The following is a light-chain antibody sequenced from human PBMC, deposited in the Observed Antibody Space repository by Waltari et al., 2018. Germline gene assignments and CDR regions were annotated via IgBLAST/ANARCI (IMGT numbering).Light chain of an antibody. V-gene: IGKV3-11*01. J-gene: IGKJ1*01. CDR1: PSIISY. CDR3: QQRSGGPT. Sequence: EVVLTQSPATLSLSPGERAILSCRANPSIISYLEWYQQKPGQAPRLLIYGASNRATGIPARFSGSGSGTDFTLTISSLEPEDFAVYYCQQRSGGPTFGQGTKVEIK. CDR2: GAS.